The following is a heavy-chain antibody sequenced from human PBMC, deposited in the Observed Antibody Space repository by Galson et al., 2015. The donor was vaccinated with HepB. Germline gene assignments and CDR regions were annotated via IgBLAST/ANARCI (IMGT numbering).Heavy chain of an antibody. CDR1: VGSISSYY. CDR3: ARGGYSSTWTPYYYYGMDV. D-gene: IGHD6-13*01. V-gene: IGHV4-59*01. CDR2: IFYNGST. Sequence: ETLSLTCTVSVGSISSYYWSWIRQPPGRGLEWIGYIFYNGSTDYNPSLKSRVTISVDTSKNQFSLKLSSVTAADTAVYYCARGGYSSTWTPYYYYGMDVWGQGTTVTVSS. J-gene: IGHJ6*02.